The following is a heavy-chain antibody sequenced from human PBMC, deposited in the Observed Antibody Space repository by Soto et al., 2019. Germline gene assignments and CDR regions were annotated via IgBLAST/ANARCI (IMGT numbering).Heavy chain of an antibody. D-gene: IGHD3-3*01. CDR2: IDTSGST. V-gene: IGHV4-4*07. J-gene: IGHJ4*02. CDR1: GGSISNYY. Sequence: SETLSLTCTVSGGSISNYYCNWIRQPAGKGLEWIGRIDTSGSTNYNPSLKSRVTMSVDTSKQEFSLRLSSVTAADTALYYCARGGQGFWSGPFDYWGRGALVTVSS. CDR3: ARGGQGFWSGPFDY.